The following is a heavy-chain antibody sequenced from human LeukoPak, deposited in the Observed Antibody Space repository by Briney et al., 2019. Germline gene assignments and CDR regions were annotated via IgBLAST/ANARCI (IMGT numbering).Heavy chain of an antibody. CDR2: IYYSGST. J-gene: IGHJ3*02. Sequence: SQTLSLTCTVSGGSISSGGYYWSWIRQHPGKGLEWIGYIYYSGSTYYNPSLKSRVTISVDTSKNQFSLKLSSVTAADTAVYYCARDLLNDYGVFDAFDIWGQGTMVTVSS. D-gene: IGHD4-17*01. CDR1: GGSISSGGYY. V-gene: IGHV4-31*03. CDR3: ARDLLNDYGVFDAFDI.